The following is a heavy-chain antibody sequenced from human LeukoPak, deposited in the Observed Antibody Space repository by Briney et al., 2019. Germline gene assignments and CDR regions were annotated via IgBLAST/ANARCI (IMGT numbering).Heavy chain of an antibody. CDR2: INPNSGGT. CDR1: GYTFTDYY. D-gene: IGHD3-10*01. CDR3: AREKGWVIGTMVRGVDYGMDV. J-gene: IGHJ6*04. V-gene: IGHV1-2*04. Sequence: GASVKVSCKASGYTFTDYYMHWVRQAPGQGLEWMGWINPNSGGTNYAQKFQGWVAMTRDTSISTAYMELSRLRSDDTAVYYCAREKGWVIGTMVRGVDYGMDVWGKGTTVTVSS.